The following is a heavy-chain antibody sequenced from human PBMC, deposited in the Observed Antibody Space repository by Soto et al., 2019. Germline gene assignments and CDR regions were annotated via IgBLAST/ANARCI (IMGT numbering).Heavy chain of an antibody. CDR2: ISSSSSYI. D-gene: IGHD3-3*01. J-gene: IGHJ4*02. CDR3: AKDLWKGYFCFDS. Sequence: PGGSLRLSCAASVFIFSSYSMNCVRQSPGKWLEWVSSISSSSSYIYYADSVKGRFTISRDNARNSLYLQMNGLRDEDTAVYYCAKDLWKGYFCFDSWGQGTLVTVSS. CDR1: VFIFSSYS. V-gene: IGHV3-21*01.